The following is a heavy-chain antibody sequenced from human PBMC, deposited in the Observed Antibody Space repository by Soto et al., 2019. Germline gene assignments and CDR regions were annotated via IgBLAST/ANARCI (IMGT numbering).Heavy chain of an antibody. Sequence: GESLKISCKGSGYSFTSYWIGWVRQMPGKGLEWMGIIYPGASDTRYSPSFQGQVTISADKSISTAYLKWSSLKASDTAMYYCARRSSSSPGLYYYYYGMDVWGQGTTVTVSS. CDR2: IYPGASDT. CDR3: ARRSSSSPGLYYYYYGMDV. J-gene: IGHJ6*02. D-gene: IGHD6-13*01. V-gene: IGHV5-51*01. CDR1: GYSFTSYW.